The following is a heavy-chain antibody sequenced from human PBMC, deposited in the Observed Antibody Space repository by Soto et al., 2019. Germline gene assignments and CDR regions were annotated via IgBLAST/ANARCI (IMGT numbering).Heavy chain of an antibody. V-gene: IGHV1-3*01. D-gene: IGHD6-19*01. CDR1: GYTFTSYA. Sequence: ASVNVSCKASGYTFTSYAMHWVRQAPGQRLEWMGWINAGNGNTKYSQKFQGRVTITRDTSASTAYMELSSLRSEDTAVYYCARVIWGKECVAGTCYFQHWGQGTLVTVSS. CDR2: INAGNGNT. CDR3: ARVIWGKECVAGTCYFQH. J-gene: IGHJ1*01.